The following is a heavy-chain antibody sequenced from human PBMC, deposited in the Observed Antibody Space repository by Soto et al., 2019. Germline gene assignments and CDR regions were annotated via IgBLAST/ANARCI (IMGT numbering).Heavy chain of an antibody. D-gene: IGHD4-17*01. CDR1: GLPFSSYS. Sequence: GGPLRLSCAASGLPFSSYSMNWVRKAPGKGLEWVSYISSSSSTIYYADSVKGRFTISRDNAKNSLYLQMNSLRDEDTAVYYCAIENYVDYLNCFEPWGQGTLVTVSS. V-gene: IGHV3-48*02. CDR3: AIENYVDYLNCFEP. J-gene: IGHJ5*02. CDR2: ISSSSSTI.